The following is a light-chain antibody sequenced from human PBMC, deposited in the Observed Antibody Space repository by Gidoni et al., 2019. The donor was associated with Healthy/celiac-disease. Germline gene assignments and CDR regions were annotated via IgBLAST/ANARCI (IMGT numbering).Light chain of an antibody. J-gene: IGKJ2*03. CDR1: QSISNY. V-gene: IGKV1-39*01. Sequence: DIQMTQSPSSLSASVGDRVTITGRASQSISNYLNWYQQKPGKAPKILIYAASSLQSGVPSRFSCSGSGTDFTLTISSLQPEDFATYYCQQCYSTPPYSFGQGTKLEIK. CDR2: AAS. CDR3: QQCYSTPPYS.